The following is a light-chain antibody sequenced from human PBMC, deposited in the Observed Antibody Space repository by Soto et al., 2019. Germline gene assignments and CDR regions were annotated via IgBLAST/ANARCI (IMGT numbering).Light chain of an antibody. J-gene: IGKJ5*01. CDR3: QQRWHWPSNT. V-gene: IGKV3-11*01. CDR1: ETVANY. CDR2: EAS. Sequence: EIVLTQSPATLSLSPGERATLSCRASETVANYLAWYQQKPGLPPRLLIYEASNRVIGIPARFSGSGSGTDFTLTTSSLEPEDFGVYYCQQRWHWPSNTFGQGTRLEIK.